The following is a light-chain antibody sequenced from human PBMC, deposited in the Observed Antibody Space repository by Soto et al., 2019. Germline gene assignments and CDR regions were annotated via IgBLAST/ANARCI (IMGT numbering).Light chain of an antibody. CDR1: QGINTF. J-gene: IGKJ5*01. V-gene: IGKV1-13*02. Sequence: AIQLTQSPSSLSASVGDRVTITCRASQGINTFLAWYQQKAGKAPKLLIYDASSLESGVPSRFSGSGSGTDFTLTISSLQPEDFATYYCQQLNSYPITFGQGTRLEIK. CDR3: QQLNSYPIT. CDR2: DAS.